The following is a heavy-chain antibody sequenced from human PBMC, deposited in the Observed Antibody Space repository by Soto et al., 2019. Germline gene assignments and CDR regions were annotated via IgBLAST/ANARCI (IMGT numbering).Heavy chain of an antibody. CDR2: IDPSDSYT. J-gene: IGHJ4*02. Sequence: EVQLVQSGAEVKKPGESLRISCRGSGSSFTSYWISWVRQMPGKGLEGMGRIDPSDSYTNYSPSFQGHVTISADKSISTAYLQWSSLKASDTAMYYCARLQAAAGDNDLTFDYWGQGTLVTVSS. D-gene: IGHD6-13*01. CDR1: GSSFTSYW. CDR3: ARLQAAAGDNDLTFDY. V-gene: IGHV5-10-1*01.